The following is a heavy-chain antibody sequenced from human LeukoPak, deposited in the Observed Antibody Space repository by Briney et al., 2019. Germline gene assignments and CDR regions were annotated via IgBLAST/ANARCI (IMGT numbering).Heavy chain of an antibody. CDR1: GLTFSSYG. J-gene: IGHJ4*02. CDR3: AKTTTGYSSGRYPGWPVDC. D-gene: IGHD6-19*01. Sequence: GGSLRLSCAASGLTFSSYGMHWVRQAPGKGLEWVAVILNDGSQEKYADSVKGRFTISRDNSKNTVYLQMNSLSTEDTAVYYCAKTTTGYSSGRYPGWPVDCWGQGTLVTVSS. V-gene: IGHV3-33*06. CDR2: ILNDGSQE.